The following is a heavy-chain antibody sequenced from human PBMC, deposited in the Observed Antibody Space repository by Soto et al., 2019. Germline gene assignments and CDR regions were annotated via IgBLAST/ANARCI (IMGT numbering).Heavy chain of an antibody. Sequence: HSQTLSLTCAISGDSVSSNSAAWNWIRQSPSRGLEWLGRTYFRSKWYNDYALSVRSRITINPDTSKNQFSLHLNSVTPEDTAVYYCVRDEGYCSSPSCPHYYYHMDVWGQGTTVTVSS. CDR2: TYFRSKWYN. CDR1: GDSVSSNSAA. V-gene: IGHV6-1*01. J-gene: IGHJ6*02. D-gene: IGHD2-2*01. CDR3: VRDEGYCSSPSCPHYYYHMDV.